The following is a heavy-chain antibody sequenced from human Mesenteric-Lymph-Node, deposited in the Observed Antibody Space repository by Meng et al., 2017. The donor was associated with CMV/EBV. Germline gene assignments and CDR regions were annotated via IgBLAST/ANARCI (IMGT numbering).Heavy chain of an antibody. CDR1: GASIFTSTYS. V-gene: IGHV4-39*01. D-gene: IGHD6-19*01. CDR2: IYYIGSA. J-gene: IGHJ4*01. Sequence: SGASIFTSTYSWAWIRQPPGKALEWIGSIYYIGSAYSNPSLKSRLTISVDTSKNPFSLKLTSVTAADTAVYYCARQPGVAVPGTDYWGQGSLVTVSS. CDR3: ARQPGVAVPGTDY.